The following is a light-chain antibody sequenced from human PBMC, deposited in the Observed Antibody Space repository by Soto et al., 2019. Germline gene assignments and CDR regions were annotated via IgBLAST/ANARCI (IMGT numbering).Light chain of an antibody. Sequence: EIVLTQSPATLSSSPGERATLSCRASQTVNSRLAWYQHKPGQAPRLLIYHTSNRATGIPARFSGSGSGTDFTLTISSLEPDYFAVYYCHQRQSWPRTFGQGTKVEIK. CDR1: QTVNSR. J-gene: IGKJ1*01. CDR2: HTS. V-gene: IGKV3-11*01. CDR3: HQRQSWPRT.